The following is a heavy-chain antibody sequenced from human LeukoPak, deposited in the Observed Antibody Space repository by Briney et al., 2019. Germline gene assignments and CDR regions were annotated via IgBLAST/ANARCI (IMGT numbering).Heavy chain of an antibody. J-gene: IGHJ6*04. CDR3: ARDDATTARASGMDV. CDR1: GFSISGYS. CDR2: INEDSSYT. V-gene: IGHV3-21*01. Sequence: GGSLRLSCAASGFSISGYSMNWVRQAPGKGLEWVSYINEDSSYTYYAKSVKGRFTISRDNAKNSLYLRMNSLRGEDTAVYYCARDDATTARASGMDVWGKGTTVTVSS. D-gene: IGHD6-6*01.